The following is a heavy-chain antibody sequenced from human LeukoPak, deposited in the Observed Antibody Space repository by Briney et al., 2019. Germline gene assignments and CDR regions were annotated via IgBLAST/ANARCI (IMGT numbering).Heavy chain of an antibody. Sequence: PGRSLRLSCAASGFIFSNYGMHWVRQAPGKGLEWLAIMWYDGSIKYYADSAKGRFTISRENSKNTVFLQMNSLRAEDTAVYYCARGRDGYNYYYYYYMDVWGKGTTVTVSS. V-gene: IGHV3-33*02. D-gene: IGHD5-24*01. CDR1: GFIFSNYG. J-gene: IGHJ6*03. CDR3: ARGRDGYNYYYYYYMDV. CDR2: MWYDGSIK.